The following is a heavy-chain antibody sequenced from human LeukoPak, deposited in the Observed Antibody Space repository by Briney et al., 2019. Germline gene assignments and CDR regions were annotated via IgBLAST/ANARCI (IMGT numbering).Heavy chain of an antibody. V-gene: IGHV1-2*02. J-gene: IGHJ5*02. CDR1: GYTFTGYY. D-gene: IGHD2/OR15-2a*01. Sequence: ASVKVSCKASGYTFTGYYMHWVRQATGQGLERMGWINPNSGGTNYAQKFQGRVTMTGDTSISTAYMELSRLRSDDTAVYYCAREESFDSNWFDPWGQGTLVTVSS. CDR3: AREESFDSNWFDP. CDR2: INPNSGGT.